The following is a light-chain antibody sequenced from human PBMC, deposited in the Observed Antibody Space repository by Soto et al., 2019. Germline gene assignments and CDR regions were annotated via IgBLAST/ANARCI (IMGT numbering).Light chain of an antibody. J-gene: IGKJ1*01. CDR3: QQYGGSPRGT. CDR1: QSISSSY. Sequence: EFVLTQSPGTLSLYPGERATLSCRASQSISSSYLAWYQQKPGQAPRLLIYGASSRATGVPARFSGSGSGTDFTLTITRLEPEDFAVYYCQQYGGSPRGTFGQGTKVEIK. CDR2: GAS. V-gene: IGKV3-20*01.